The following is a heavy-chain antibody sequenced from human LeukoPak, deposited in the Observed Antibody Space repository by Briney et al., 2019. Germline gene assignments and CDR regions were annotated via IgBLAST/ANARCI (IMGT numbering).Heavy chain of an antibody. CDR1: GGSFSGYY. CDR2: TNHSGST. J-gene: IGHJ6*03. CDR3: ARGGAVAGSYYYYMDV. Sequence: SETLSLTCAVYGGSFSGYYWSWIRQPPGKGLEWIGETNHSGSTNYNPSLKSRVTISVDTSKNQFSLKLSSVTAADTAVYYCARGGAVAGSYYYYMDVWGKGTTVTVSS. V-gene: IGHV4-34*01. D-gene: IGHD6-19*01.